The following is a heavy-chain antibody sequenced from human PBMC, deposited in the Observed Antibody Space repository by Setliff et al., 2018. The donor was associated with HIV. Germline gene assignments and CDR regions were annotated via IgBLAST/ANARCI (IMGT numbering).Heavy chain of an antibody. J-gene: IGHJ3*02. V-gene: IGHV4-4*07. CDR1: GGSISSYY. CDR3: ARDPKVEWDLLGAFDI. Sequence: SETLSLTCTVSGGSISSYYWSWIRQPAGKGLEWIGRIYTSGSTNYNPSLKSRVTMSVDTSKNQMSLELTSVTAADTAVYYCARDPKVEWDLLGAFDIWGQGTMVTVSS. CDR2: IYTSGST. D-gene: IGHD3-16*01.